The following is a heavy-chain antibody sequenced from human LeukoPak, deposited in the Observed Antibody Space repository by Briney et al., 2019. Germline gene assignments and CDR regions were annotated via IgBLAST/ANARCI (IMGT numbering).Heavy chain of an antibody. Sequence: SETLSLTCAVSGYSISSGYCWGWIRQPPGKGLEWIGSIYHSGSTYYNPSLKSRVTISVDTSKNQSSLKLSSVTAADTAVYYCARASSLGGSSSGAWGAIFDYWGQGTLVTVSA. V-gene: IGHV4-38-2*01. CDR2: IYHSGST. CDR3: ARASSLGGSSSGAWGAIFDY. J-gene: IGHJ4*02. CDR1: GYSISSGYC. D-gene: IGHD1-26*01.